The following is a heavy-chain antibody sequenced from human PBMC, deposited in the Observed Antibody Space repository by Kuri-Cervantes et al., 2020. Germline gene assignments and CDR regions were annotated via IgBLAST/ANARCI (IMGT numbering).Heavy chain of an antibody. V-gene: IGHV7-4-1*02. J-gene: IGHJ3*02. CDR2: INTNTGNP. Sequence: ASVKVSCKASGYTFTSYAMNWVRQAPGQGLEWMGWINTNTGNPTYAQGFTGRFVFSLDTSVSTAYLHISSLKAEDTAVYYCARDRLVVTAPNDAFDIWGQGTMVTVSS. CDR1: GYTFTSYA. CDR3: ARDRLVVTAPNDAFDI. D-gene: IGHD2-21*02.